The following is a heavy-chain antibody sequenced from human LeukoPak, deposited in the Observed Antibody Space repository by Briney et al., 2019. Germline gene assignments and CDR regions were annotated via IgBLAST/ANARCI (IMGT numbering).Heavy chain of an antibody. Sequence: SETLSLTCAVPGDSIPNNHWSWIRQPPGKGLEWIGHISDTGSTNYNPSLKSRLTISVDTSKNHFSLTLTSVTTADTALYYCARHIFSDGSPFDSWGQGTLVTVSS. CDR3: ARHIFSDGSPFDS. CDR2: ISDTGST. D-gene: IGHD3-3*02. CDR1: GDSIPNNH. V-gene: IGHV4-59*08. J-gene: IGHJ4*02.